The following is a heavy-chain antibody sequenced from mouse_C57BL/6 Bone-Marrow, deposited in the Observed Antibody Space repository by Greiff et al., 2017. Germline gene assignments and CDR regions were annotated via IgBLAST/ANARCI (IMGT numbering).Heavy chain of an antibody. Sequence: QVQLKESGPGLVQPSQSLYITCTVSGFSFTSYGVHWVRQSPGKGLEWLGVIWSSGGTDYNAAFMSRLGVTKDNSNSQVYIKMNSLQADDTAIYYCATAYYNNNGFAYWGQGTLVTVSA. J-gene: IGHJ3*01. D-gene: IGHD2-5*01. V-gene: IGHV2-5*01. CDR3: ATAYYNNNGFAY. CDR1: GFSFTSYG. CDR2: IWSSGGT.